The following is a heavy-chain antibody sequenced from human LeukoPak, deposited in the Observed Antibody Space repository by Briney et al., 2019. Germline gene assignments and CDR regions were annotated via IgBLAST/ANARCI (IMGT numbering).Heavy chain of an antibody. CDR1: GGSISSSRYY. J-gene: IGHJ3*02. CDR3: AQDTYYYDRRAFDI. V-gene: IGHV4-39*01. Sequence: PSETLSLTCTVSGGSISSSRYYWGWIRQPPGKGLEWIGSIYYSGSTYYNPSLKSRVTISVDTSKNQFSLKLSSVTAADTAVYYCAQDTYYYDRRAFDIWGQGTMVTVSS. CDR2: IYYSGST. D-gene: IGHD3-22*01.